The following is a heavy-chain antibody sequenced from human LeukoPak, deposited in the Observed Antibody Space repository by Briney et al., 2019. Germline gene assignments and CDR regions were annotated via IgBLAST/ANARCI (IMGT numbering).Heavy chain of an antibody. V-gene: IGHV3-23*01. Sequence: GGSLRLSCVASGFTFINYGMSWVRQAPGKGLEWVSGISGRGGATYSADSVKGRLTISRDNSQNTLYLHMNSLRGEDTAIYYCARSQILLSLGGPFDSWGQGTLVTVSS. CDR2: ISGRGGAT. CDR3: ARSQILLSLGGPFDS. D-gene: IGHD3-16*01. J-gene: IGHJ4*02. CDR1: GFTFINYG.